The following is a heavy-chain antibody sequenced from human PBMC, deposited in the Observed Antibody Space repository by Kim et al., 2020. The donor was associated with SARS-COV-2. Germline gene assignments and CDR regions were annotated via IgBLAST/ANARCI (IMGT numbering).Heavy chain of an antibody. CDR1: GFTFSSYA. J-gene: IGHJ4*02. CDR3: ARPETSGYQLLFGY. D-gene: IGHD2-2*01. V-gene: IGHV3-30-3*01. CDR2: ISYDGSNK. Sequence: GGSLRLSCAASGFTFSSYAMHWVRQAPGKGLEWVAVISYDGSNKYYADSVKGRFTISRDNSKNTLYLQMNSLRAEDTAVYYCARPETSGYQLLFGYWGQGTLVTVSS.